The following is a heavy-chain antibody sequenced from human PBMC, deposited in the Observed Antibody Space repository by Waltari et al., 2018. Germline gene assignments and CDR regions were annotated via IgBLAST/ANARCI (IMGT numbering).Heavy chain of an antibody. J-gene: IGHJ4*02. D-gene: IGHD5-18*01. V-gene: IGHV4-34*01. Sequence: QVQLQQWGSGLLKPSEPLSLTCAVYGGSFSGRYWSWIRPLPGKGLQWIGESSHTGVTNFNPSLKSRAAILVDTSKNQFSLILNSMAAADTGVYYCARGGSTPMVLTYWGQGTPVTVSS. CDR1: GGSFSGRY. CDR2: SSHTGVT. CDR3: ARGGSTPMVLTY.